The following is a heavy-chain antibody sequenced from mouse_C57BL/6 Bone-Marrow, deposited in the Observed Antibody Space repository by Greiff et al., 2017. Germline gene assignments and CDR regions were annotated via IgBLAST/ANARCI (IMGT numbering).Heavy chain of an antibody. CDR1: GFSLTSYG. V-gene: IGHV2-5*01. CDR3: AVTGRYFDV. Sequence: VKLMESGPGLVQPSQSLSITCTASGFSLTSYGVHWVRQSPGKGLEWLGVIWRGGSTDYNAAFMSRLSITKDNTKSQVFFKMNSLQADDTAIYYCAVTGRYFDVWGTGTTVTVSS. D-gene: IGHD4-1*01. CDR2: IWRGGST. J-gene: IGHJ1*03.